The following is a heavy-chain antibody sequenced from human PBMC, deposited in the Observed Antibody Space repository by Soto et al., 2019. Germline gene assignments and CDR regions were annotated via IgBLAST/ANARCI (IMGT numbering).Heavy chain of an antibody. CDR1: GFTFSSYS. J-gene: IGHJ6*02. CDR3: ARDPTPPPYGPTVAVTYGMDV. V-gene: IGHV3-21*01. Sequence: PGGSLRLSCAASGFTFSSYSMNWVRQAPGKGLEWVSSISSSSSYIYYADSVKGRFTISRDNAKNSLYLQMNSLRAEDTAVYYCARDPTPPPYGPTVAVTYGMDVWGQGTTVTVSS. D-gene: IGHD6-19*01. CDR2: ISSSSSYI.